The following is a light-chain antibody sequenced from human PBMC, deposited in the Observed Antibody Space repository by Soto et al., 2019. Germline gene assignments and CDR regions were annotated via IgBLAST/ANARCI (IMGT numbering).Light chain of an antibody. CDR1: QSVSSN. Sequence: ERVMTQSPATLSVSPGERATLSCRASQSVSSNLAWYQQKPGQAPRLLIYAASTRATGIPARFSGSGSGTEFTLTISSLQSEDFAVYYCQQYNILWAFGQGTKVDIK. V-gene: IGKV3-15*01. CDR3: QQYNILWA. CDR2: AAS. J-gene: IGKJ1*01.